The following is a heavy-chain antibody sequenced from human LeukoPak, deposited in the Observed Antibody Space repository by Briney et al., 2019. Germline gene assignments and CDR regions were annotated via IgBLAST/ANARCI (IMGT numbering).Heavy chain of an antibody. D-gene: IGHD4-23*01. CDR3: AEDPKDYGGNSGFPFDY. CDR2: ISGSGGST. Sequence: GGSLRLSCAASGFTFSSYAMSWVRQAPGKGLEWVSAISGSGGSTYYADSVKGRFTISRDNSKNTLYLQMNSLRAEDTAVYYCAEDPKDYGGNSGFPFDYWGQGTLVTVSS. V-gene: IGHV3-23*01. J-gene: IGHJ4*02. CDR1: GFTFSSYA.